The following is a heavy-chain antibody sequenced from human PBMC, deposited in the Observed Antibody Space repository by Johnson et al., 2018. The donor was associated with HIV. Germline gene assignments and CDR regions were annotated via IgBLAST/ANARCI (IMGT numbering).Heavy chain of an antibody. CDR3: ANGRSSWSGDAAFDI. D-gene: IGHD6-13*01. Sequence: VQSVDSGGSVVRPGASLRPPFSASGFNVDDDALSWVRQVPGKGLDWVSTISNSGGDTYYADSVKGRFTISRDNYKNTLHLQMNSLRAEDTAVYYCANGRSSWSGDAAFDIWGQGTMVTVSS. J-gene: IGHJ3*02. V-gene: IGHV3-23*04. CDR2: ISNSGGDT. CDR1: GFNVDDDA.